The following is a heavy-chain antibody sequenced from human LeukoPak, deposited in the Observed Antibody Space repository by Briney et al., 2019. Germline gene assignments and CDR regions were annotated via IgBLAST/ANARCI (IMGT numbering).Heavy chain of an antibody. CDR1: GGSIYSSY. Sequence: SETLSLTCLVSGGSIYSSYWSWIRQSPGKGLEWIGYVHYAEGSYYNPSLKSRVTLSVDTSKNQFSLRLNSVTAADTAVYYCAGYGSRSSYKAFDYWGQGTLVTVPS. J-gene: IGHJ4*02. V-gene: IGHV4-59*01. CDR2: VHYAEGS. CDR3: AGYGSRSSYKAFDY. D-gene: IGHD3-10*01.